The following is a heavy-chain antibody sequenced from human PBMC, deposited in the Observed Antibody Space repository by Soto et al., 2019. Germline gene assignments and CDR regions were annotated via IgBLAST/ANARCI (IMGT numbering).Heavy chain of an antibody. Sequence: GESLKISCKGSGYSFTSYWIGWVRQMPGKGLEWMGIIYPGDSDTRYSPSFQGQVTISADKSISTAYLQWSSLKASDTAMYYCARRMVRGVIITESGSNAFDIWGQGTMVTVS. CDR3: ARRMVRGVIITESGSNAFDI. CDR2: IYPGDSDT. V-gene: IGHV5-51*01. J-gene: IGHJ3*02. CDR1: GYSFTSYW. D-gene: IGHD3-10*01.